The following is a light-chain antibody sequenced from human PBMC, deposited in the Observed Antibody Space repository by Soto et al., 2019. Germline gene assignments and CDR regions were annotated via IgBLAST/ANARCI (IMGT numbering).Light chain of an antibody. CDR2: KAS. V-gene: IGKV1-5*03. Sequence: DIQMTQSPSTLSASVGDRVTITCRASQSISSWLAWYQQKPGKAPKLLIYKASSLESGVPSRFSGSGSRTEFTLTISSLQPDDFATYYCQQYNSYSTSGQGTKVDIK. J-gene: IGKJ1*01. CDR3: QQYNSYST. CDR1: QSISSW.